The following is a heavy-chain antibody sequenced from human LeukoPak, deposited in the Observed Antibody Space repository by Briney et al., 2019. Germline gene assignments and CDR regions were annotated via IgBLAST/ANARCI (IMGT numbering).Heavy chain of an antibody. CDR2: IYYSGNT. CDR3: ARDFSDY. D-gene: IGHD2/OR15-2a*01. V-gene: IGHV4-38-2*02. Sequence: SETLSLTCTVSGYSISSGYYWAWIRQPPGKGLEWIGSIYYSGNTYYNPSLKSRVTISLDTSKNRFSLKLSSVTAADTAVYYCARDFSDYWGQGTLVTVSS. J-gene: IGHJ4*02. CDR1: GYSISSGYY.